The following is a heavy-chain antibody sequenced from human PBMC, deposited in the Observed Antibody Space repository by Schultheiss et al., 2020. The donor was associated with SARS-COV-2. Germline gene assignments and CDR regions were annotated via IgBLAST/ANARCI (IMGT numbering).Heavy chain of an antibody. V-gene: IGHV3-30*03. CDR1: GFTFSSYG. D-gene: IGHD6-6*01. Sequence: GGSLRLSCAASGFTFSSYGMHWVRQAPGKGLEWVAVISYDGSNKYYADSVKGRFTISRDNSKNTLYLQMNSLRAEDTAVYYCAREFFSSSSDPAFFDYWGQGTLVTVSS. CDR2: ISYDGSNK. CDR3: AREFFSSSSDPAFFDY. J-gene: IGHJ4*02.